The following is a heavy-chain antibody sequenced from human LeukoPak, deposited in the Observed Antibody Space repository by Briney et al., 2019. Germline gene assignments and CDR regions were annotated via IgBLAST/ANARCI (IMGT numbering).Heavy chain of an antibody. J-gene: IGHJ5*02. CDR2: IYGNGGNT. Sequence: GGSLRLSCAASGFTFNTLRMHWVRQAPGQGLVWVSRIYGNGGNTNYADSVKGRINIFRDNARNTLYLQMNSLRAEDTAVYYCAREATMIVVVTNWFDPWGQGTLVTVSS. CDR1: GFTFNTLR. CDR3: AREATMIVVVTNWFDP. D-gene: IGHD3-22*01. V-gene: IGHV3-74*01.